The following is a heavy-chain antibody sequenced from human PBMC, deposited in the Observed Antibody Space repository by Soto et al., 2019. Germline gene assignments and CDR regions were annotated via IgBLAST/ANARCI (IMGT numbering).Heavy chain of an antibody. D-gene: IGHD3-3*01. CDR2: ISGSGGST. V-gene: IGHV3-23*01. Sequence: HPGGSLRLSCAASGFTFSSYAMSWVRQAPGKGLEWVSAISGSGGSTYYADSVKGRFTISRDNSKNTLYLQMNSLRAEDTAVYYCAKAVPGSYDFWSGYATDVWGQGTMVTVSS. CDR3: AKAVPGSYDFWSGYATDV. CDR1: GFTFSSYA. J-gene: IGHJ6*02.